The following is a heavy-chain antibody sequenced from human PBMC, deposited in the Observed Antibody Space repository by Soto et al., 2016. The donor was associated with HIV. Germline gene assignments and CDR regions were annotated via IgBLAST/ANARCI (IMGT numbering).Heavy chain of an antibody. CDR2: IYYSGTT. Sequence: QVQLQESGPGLVKPSETLSLTCNVSSGSIRSYYWTWIRQSPGKGLEYIGYIYYSGTTNYNPSLKSRVTISVDTSNNQFSLKMKSVTTADTAMYYCAARGVTASAPLWYWGQGNFGHRLL. J-gene: IGHJ4*02. CDR1: SGSIRSYY. CDR3: AARGVTASAPLWY. V-gene: IGHV4-59*01. D-gene: IGHD2-21*02.